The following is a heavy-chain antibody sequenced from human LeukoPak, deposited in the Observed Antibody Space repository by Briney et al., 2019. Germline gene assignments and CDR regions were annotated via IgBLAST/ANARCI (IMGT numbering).Heavy chain of an antibody. CDR3: ARKDVRYCDWLSDNWFDP. CDR1: GYCICSGYY. Sequence: SETLSLTCAVSGYCICSGYYWGWIRQPPRKGLEWIGSIYHSGSTYYNPSLKSRVTISVDTSKNQFSLKLSSVTAADTAAYYCARKDVRYCDWLSDNWFDPWGQGTLVTVSS. D-gene: IGHD3-9*01. CDR2: IYHSGST. J-gene: IGHJ5*02. V-gene: IGHV4-38-2*01.